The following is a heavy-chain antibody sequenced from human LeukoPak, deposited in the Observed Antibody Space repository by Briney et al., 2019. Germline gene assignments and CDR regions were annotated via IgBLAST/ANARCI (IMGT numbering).Heavy chain of an antibody. CDR1: GFTFSSYA. J-gene: IGHJ4*02. Sequence: GGSLRLSCAASGFTFSSYAMNRVRQAPGKGLEWVSSISSSSSYIYYADSVKGRFTISRDNAKNSLYLQMNSLRAEDTAVYYCARDKLAVAGSADYWGQGTLVTVSS. V-gene: IGHV3-21*01. CDR3: ARDKLAVAGSADY. CDR2: ISSSSSYI. D-gene: IGHD6-19*01.